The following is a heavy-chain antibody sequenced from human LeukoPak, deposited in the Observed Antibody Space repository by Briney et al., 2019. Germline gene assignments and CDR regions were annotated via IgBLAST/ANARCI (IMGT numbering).Heavy chain of an antibody. CDR3: ATQTVAGGY. CDR2: ISSSSSTI. CDR1: GFAFSTYS. V-gene: IGHV3-48*01. J-gene: IGHJ4*02. D-gene: IGHD1-14*01. Sequence: RGSLRLSCAASGFAFSTYSMNWVRQSPGKGLEWLSYISSSSSTIYYADSVKGRFTISRDNAKNSLYLQMNSLRAEDTAVYYCATQTVAGGYWGQGTLVTVSS.